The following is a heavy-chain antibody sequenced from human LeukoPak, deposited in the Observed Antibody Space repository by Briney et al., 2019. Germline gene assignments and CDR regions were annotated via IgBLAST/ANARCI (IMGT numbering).Heavy chain of an antibody. Sequence: SVTVSLTCTVSGGFMSSSNSHWARIRQPPGKGLERIGSSYYSGSTYYNPSHKSRVTISVDTSKNQFSLKLSSVTAADTAVYYCARLIRLGELSLYRRSDYWGQGTLVTVSS. J-gene: IGHJ4*02. CDR3: ARLIRLGELSLYRRSDY. CDR1: GGFMSSSNSH. D-gene: IGHD3-16*02. CDR2: SYYSGST. V-gene: IGHV4-39*01.